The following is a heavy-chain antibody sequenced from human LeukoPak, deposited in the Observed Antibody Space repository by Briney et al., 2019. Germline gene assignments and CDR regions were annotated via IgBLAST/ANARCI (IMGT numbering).Heavy chain of an antibody. CDR3: AKDVSIFGPYWYFDL. V-gene: IGHV3-30*02. CDR1: GFTFSSYG. Sequence: GGSLRLSCAASGFTFSSYGMHWVRQAPGKGLEWVAFIRYDGSNKYYADSVKGRFTISRDNSKNTLYLQMNSLRAEDTAVYYCAKDVSIFGPYWYFDLWGRGTLVTVSS. J-gene: IGHJ2*01. CDR2: IRYDGSNK. D-gene: IGHD3/OR15-3a*01.